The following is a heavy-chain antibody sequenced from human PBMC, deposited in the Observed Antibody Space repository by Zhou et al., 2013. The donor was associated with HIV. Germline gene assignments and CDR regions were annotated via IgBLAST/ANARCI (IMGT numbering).Heavy chain of an antibody. CDR3: ARVGAKGSGWLGAEYFQH. J-gene: IGHJ1*01. CDR1: GGTFISYA. D-gene: IGHD6-19*01. CDR2: IIPIFGTT. V-gene: IGHV1-69*12. Sequence: QVHLVQSGAEVKKAGSSVKVSCKASGGTFISYAISWVRQAPGQGLEWMGGIIPIFGTTNYAQKFQGRVTITADEYTKTAYMELSRLRSEDTAVYYCARVGAKGSGWLGAEYFQHWGQGTLVTVSS.